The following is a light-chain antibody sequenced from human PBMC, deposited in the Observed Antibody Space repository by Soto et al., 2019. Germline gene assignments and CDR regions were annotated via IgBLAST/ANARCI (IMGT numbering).Light chain of an antibody. J-gene: IGLJ1*01. CDR2: EVT. CDR3: SSYTSLSTLV. Sequence: QSVLTQPASVSGSPGQSITISCSGTSSDVGAFNYVSWYQHHPGKAPKLLIYEVTNRPSGVSNRFSGSKSGNTASLTISGLHAEDEADYYCSSYTSLSTLVFGTATKVTVL. V-gene: IGLV2-14*01. CDR1: SSDVGAFNY.